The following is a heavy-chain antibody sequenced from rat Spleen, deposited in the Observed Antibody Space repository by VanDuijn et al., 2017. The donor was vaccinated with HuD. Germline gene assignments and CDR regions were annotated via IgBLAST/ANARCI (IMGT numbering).Heavy chain of an antibody. CDR3: ARHRSYYSSYVYAFDY. CDR1: GFTFSDFY. CDR2: ISPGGGNT. Sequence: EVQLVESDGGLVQPGRSLKLSCATSGFTFSDFYMAWVRQAPTKGLEWVASISPGGGNTYYRDSVKGRFTISRDNAKNTLYLQMDSLRSEDTATYYCARHRSYYSSYVYAFDYWGQGVMVTVSS. V-gene: IGHV5-25*01. J-gene: IGHJ2*01. D-gene: IGHD1-2*01.